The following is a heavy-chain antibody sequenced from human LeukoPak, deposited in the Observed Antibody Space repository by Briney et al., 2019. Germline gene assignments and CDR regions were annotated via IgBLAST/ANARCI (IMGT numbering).Heavy chain of an antibody. D-gene: IGHD3-3*01. J-gene: IGHJ4*02. CDR2: ITPLFGTA. Sequence: PQASVKVSCKASGGTFSKYTISWVRQRPGQGLEWMGGITPLFGTANYAQKFQGRVTITADESASTAYMELSSLRSEDTAVYYCARDSTLWSGYGDNFDYWGQGTLVTVSS. CDR3: ARDSTLWSGYGDNFDY. V-gene: IGHV1-69*13. CDR1: GGTFSKYT.